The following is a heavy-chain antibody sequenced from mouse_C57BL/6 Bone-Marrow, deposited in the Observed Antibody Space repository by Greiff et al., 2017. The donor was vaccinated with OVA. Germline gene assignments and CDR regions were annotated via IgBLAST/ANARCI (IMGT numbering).Heavy chain of an antibody. CDR2: ISNGGGST. CDR3: DRRVYDYDVLAY. V-gene: IGHV5-12*01. CDR1: GFTFSDYY. J-gene: IGHJ3*01. Sequence: EVKLVESGGGLVQPGGSLKLSCAASGFTFSDYYMYWVRQTPEKRLEWVAYISNGGGSTYYPDTVKGRFTISRDNANNTLYLQMRRLKSADADIYYCDRRVYDYDVLAYWGQGTLVTVSA. D-gene: IGHD2-4*01.